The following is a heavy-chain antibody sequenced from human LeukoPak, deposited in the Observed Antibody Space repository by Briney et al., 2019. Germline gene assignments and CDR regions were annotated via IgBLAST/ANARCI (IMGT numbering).Heavy chain of an antibody. CDR2: IRYDGSNK. D-gene: IGHD4-23*01. Sequence: GGSLRLSCAASGFTFSSYGMHWVRQAPGKGLEWVAFIRYDGSNKYYADSVKGRFTISRDNSKNTLYLQMNSLRAEDTAVYYCAKDGGDRTVVTELAWYYYYYMDVWGKGTTVTVSS. J-gene: IGHJ6*03. V-gene: IGHV3-30*02. CDR3: AKDGGDRTVVTELAWYYYYYMDV. CDR1: GFTFSSYG.